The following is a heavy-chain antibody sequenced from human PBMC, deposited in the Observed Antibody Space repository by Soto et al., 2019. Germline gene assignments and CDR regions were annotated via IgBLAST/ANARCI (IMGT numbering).Heavy chain of an antibody. CDR2: IHFDGSTT. J-gene: IGHJ4*02. CDR1: GFTFSSYW. D-gene: IGHD6-19*01. Sequence: GGSLRLSCAASGFTFSSYWMHWVRQVPGKGLVWVSRIHFDGSTTHYADSVKGRFTISRDNAKNTLSLQMNSLRAEDTAVYYCARDAYISGYYQFDYWGQGTLVTVSS. CDR3: ARDAYISGYYQFDY. V-gene: IGHV3-74*01.